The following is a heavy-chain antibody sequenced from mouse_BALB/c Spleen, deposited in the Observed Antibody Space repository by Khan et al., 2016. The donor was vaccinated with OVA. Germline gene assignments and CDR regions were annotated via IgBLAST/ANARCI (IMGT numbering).Heavy chain of an antibody. Sequence: QVQLQQSGAELVKPGASVKLSCKASGYTFTSFYMYWVKQRPGQGLEWIGEINPNNGGTNVNEKFKSKATLTVDKSSSTAYRELSSLTSEDSAVYYCTRGGYGSPFAYWGQGTLVTVSA. V-gene: IGHV1S81*02. J-gene: IGHJ3*01. CDR3: TRGGYGSPFAY. CDR1: GYTFTSFY. CDR2: INPNNGGT. D-gene: IGHD1-1*01.